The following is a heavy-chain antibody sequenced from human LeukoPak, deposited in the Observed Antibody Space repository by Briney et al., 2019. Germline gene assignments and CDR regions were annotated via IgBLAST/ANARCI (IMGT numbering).Heavy chain of an antibody. Sequence: SETLCLTCTVSGGSISSYYWSWIRQPAGKGLEWIGRIYTSGSTTYNPSLKSRVTMSVDTSKNQFSLKLSSVTAADTAVYYCARTGDYAYWYFDLWGRGTLVTVSS. J-gene: IGHJ2*01. V-gene: IGHV4-4*07. D-gene: IGHD4-17*01. CDR3: ARTGDYAYWYFDL. CDR1: GGSISSYY. CDR2: IYTSGST.